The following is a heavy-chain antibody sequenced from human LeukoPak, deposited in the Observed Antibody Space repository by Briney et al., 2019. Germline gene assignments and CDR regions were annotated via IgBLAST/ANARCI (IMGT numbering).Heavy chain of an antibody. Sequence: PGGSLRLSCAASKFMFSSYEMNWVRQAPGKGLERVSYISSSGSTKYYADSVKGRFTISRDNAKNSLYLQMNSLRAEDTAVYYCARPGRGYSGDEGYWGQGTLVTVSS. CDR1: KFMFSSYE. CDR3: ARPGRGYSGDEGY. CDR2: ISSSGSTK. J-gene: IGHJ4*02. D-gene: IGHD5-12*01. V-gene: IGHV3-48*03.